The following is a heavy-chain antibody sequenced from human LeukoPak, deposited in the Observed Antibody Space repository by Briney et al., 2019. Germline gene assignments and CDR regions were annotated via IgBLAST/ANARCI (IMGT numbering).Heavy chain of an antibody. CDR2: IYPGDSNV. V-gene: IGHV5-51*01. J-gene: IGHJ4*02. CDR1: GYLFTSYL. Sequence: GESLKISCERSGYLFTSYLIGWVRPMPGTGLEWMGIIYPGDSNVKYRPSFQGQVTISADESINTVYLQWSSLKASDTAMYFCARENWGSGDYWGQGTLVTVSS. CDR3: ARENWGSGDY. D-gene: IGHD7-27*01.